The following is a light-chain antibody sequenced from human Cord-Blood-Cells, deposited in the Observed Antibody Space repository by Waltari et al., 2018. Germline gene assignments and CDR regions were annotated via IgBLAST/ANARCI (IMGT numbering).Light chain of an antibody. CDR1: SSDVGSYNL. J-gene: IGLJ1*01. Sequence: QSALTQPASVSGSPGQSITISCTGTSSDVGSYNLVSWYQQHPGKAPKLMIYEGSKRPSGVSNRFSGSNSGNTASRTISGLQAEDEADYYCCSYAGSSTYVFGTGTKVTIL. V-gene: IGLV2-23*01. CDR2: EGS. CDR3: CSYAGSSTYV.